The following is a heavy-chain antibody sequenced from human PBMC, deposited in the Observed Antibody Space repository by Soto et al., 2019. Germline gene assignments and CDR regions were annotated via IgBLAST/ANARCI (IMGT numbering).Heavy chain of an antibody. CDR3: ARVRFFDWLPHFFDY. J-gene: IGHJ4*02. V-gene: IGHV3-11*01. Sequence: GGSLRLSCSASGFTFSDYYMSWIRQAPGKGLEWVSYIKSDGTTVYYADSVKGRFTISRDNAKNSLYLQMNSLRAEDTAVFYCARVRFFDWLPHFFDYWGQGTLVTVSS. D-gene: IGHD3-9*01. CDR1: GFTFSDYY. CDR2: IKSDGTTV.